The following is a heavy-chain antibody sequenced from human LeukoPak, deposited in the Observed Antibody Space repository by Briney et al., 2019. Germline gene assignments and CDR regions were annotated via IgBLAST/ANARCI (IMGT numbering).Heavy chain of an antibody. V-gene: IGHV3-74*01. D-gene: IGHD5-12*01. CDR3: ASGAGGYKVATICLNY. CDR2: INSDGSST. CDR1: GFTFSSYW. Sequence: GGSLRLSCAASGFTFSSYWMHWVRQAPGKGLVWVSRINSDGSSTSYADSVKGRFTISRDNAKNTLYLQMNSLRAEDTAVYYCASGAGGYKVATICLNYWGQGTLVTVSS. J-gene: IGHJ4*02.